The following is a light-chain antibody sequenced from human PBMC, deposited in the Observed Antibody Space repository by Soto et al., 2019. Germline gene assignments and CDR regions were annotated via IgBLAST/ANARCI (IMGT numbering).Light chain of an antibody. CDR2: EVS. V-gene: IGLV2-8*01. CDR3: SSYSGTNSNVI. CDR1: YSDIGDYNY. Sequence: QSALTQPPSASGSPGQSVTISCAGTYSDIGDYNYVSWYQQHPGKVPKLIISEVSKRPSGVPDRFSGSKSGYTASLTVSDLQPADEAVYYCSSYSGTNSNVIFGGGTQLTVL. J-gene: IGLJ2*01.